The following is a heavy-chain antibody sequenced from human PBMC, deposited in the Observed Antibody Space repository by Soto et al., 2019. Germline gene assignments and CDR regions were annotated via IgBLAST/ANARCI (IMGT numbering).Heavy chain of an antibody. D-gene: IGHD3-9*01. V-gene: IGHV1-69*01. CDR1: GGTFSGYA. CDR2: IIPIFGTA. Sequence: ASVKVSCKASGGTFSGYAISWVRQAPGQGLEWMGGIIPIFGTANYAQKFQGRVTITADESTSTAYMELSSLRSEDTAVYYCARDATWPDYDILTGRRGYWFDPWGQGTLVTVSA. J-gene: IGHJ5*02. CDR3: ARDATWPDYDILTGRRGYWFDP.